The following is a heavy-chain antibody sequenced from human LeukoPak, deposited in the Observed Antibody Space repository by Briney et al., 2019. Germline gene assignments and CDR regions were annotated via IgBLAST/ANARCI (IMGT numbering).Heavy chain of an antibody. V-gene: IGHV4-39*07. CDR3: ARAAMVKTPTPFLDY. CDR2: IYYSGST. CDR1: GGSISSSSYY. J-gene: IGHJ4*02. Sequence: SETLSLTCTVSGGSISSSSYYWGWIRQPPGKGLEWIGSIYYSGSTYYNPSLKSRVTISVDTSKNQFSLKLSSVSAADTAVYYCARAAMVKTPTPFLDYWGQGTLVTVSS. D-gene: IGHD5-18*01.